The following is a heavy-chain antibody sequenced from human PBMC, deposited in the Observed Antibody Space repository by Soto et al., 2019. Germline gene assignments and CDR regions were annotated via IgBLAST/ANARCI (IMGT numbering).Heavy chain of an antibody. CDR1: GYTFTGYY. CDR3: ARGGLELPASYYMDV. Sequence: GASVKVSCKASGYTFTGYYMHWVRQAPGQGLEWMGWINPNSGGTNYAQKFQGWVTMTRDTSISTAYMELSRLRSDDTAVYYCARGGLELPASYYMDVWGKGTTVTVSS. J-gene: IGHJ6*03. D-gene: IGHD1-7*01. CDR2: INPNSGGT. V-gene: IGHV1-2*04.